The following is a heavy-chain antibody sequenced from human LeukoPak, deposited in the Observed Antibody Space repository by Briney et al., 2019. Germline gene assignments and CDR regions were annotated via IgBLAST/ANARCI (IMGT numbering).Heavy chain of an antibody. D-gene: IGHD1-20*01. J-gene: IGHJ5*02. CDR2: ISGSGGST. Sequence: GGSLRLSCAASGFTFSSYAMSWVRQAPGKGLEWVSAISGSGGSTYYADSVKGRFTISRDNSKNTLYLQMNSLRAEDTAAYYCAKDSHNWNVDRFDPWAREPWSPSPQ. CDR3: AKDSHNWNVDRFDP. V-gene: IGHV3-23*01. CDR1: GFTFSSYA.